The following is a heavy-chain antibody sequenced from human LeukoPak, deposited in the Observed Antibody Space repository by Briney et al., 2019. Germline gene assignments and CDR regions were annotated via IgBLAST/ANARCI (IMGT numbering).Heavy chain of an antibody. D-gene: IGHD2-2*01. CDR3: ARASGYCSSTSCSISPFDY. CDR1: GYTFTGYY. V-gene: IGHV1-2*02. CDR2: INPNSGGT. J-gene: IGHJ4*02. Sequence: ASVNVSCKASGYTFTGYYMHWVRQAPGQGLEWMGWINPNSGGTNYAQKFQGRVTMTRDTSISTAYMELSRLRSDDTAVYYCARASGYCSSTSCSISPFDYWGQGTLVTVSS.